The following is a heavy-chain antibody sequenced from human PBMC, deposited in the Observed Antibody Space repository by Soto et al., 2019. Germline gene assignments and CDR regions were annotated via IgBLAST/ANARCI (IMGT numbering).Heavy chain of an antibody. V-gene: IGHV2-26*01. J-gene: IGHJ5*02. D-gene: IGHD6-13*01. CDR1: GFSLSNPKMG. Sequence: QVTLKESGPVLVKATETLTLTCTVSGFSLSNPKMGVSWIRQPPGKALEWLAHISPNDEKSFSTSLKSRLTISKDTSKSQVVLTMTNMDPVDTATYYCARTRYSSSRTDNWFDPWGQGTLVTVSS. CDR2: ISPNDEK. CDR3: ARTRYSSSRTDNWFDP.